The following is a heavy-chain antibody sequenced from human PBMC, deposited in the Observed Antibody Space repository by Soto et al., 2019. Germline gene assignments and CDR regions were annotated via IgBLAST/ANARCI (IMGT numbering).Heavy chain of an antibody. CDR1: GFTFSSYA. J-gene: IGHJ6*02. CDR2: ISYDGSNK. CDR3: ARALGALYGMDV. Sequence: SLRLSCAASGFTFSSYAMHWVRQAPGTGLERVAVISYDGSNKYYADSVKGRFTISRDNSKNTLYLQMNSLRAEDTAVYYCARALGALYGMDVWGQGTTVTVSS. V-gene: IGHV3-30-3*01.